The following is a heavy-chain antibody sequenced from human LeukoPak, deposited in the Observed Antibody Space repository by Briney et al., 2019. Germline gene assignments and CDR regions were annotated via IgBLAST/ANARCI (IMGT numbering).Heavy chain of an antibody. J-gene: IGHJ4*02. Sequence: ASVKVSCKASGYTSTSYGISWVRQAPGQGLEWMGWISAYNGNTNYAQKLQGRVTMTTDTSTSTAYMELRSLRSDDTAVYYCARDRGYYDYVWGSYREFDYWGQGTLVTVSS. CDR2: ISAYNGNT. D-gene: IGHD3-16*02. V-gene: IGHV1-18*01. CDR1: GYTSTSYG. CDR3: ARDRGYYDYVWGSYREFDY.